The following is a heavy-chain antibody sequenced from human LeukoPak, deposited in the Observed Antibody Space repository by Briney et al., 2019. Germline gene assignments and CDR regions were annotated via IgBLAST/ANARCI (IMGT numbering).Heavy chain of an antibody. CDR1: GYTFTGYY. CDR2: INPNSGGT. Sequence: ASVKVSCKASGYTFTGYYMHWVRQAPGQGLEWMGWINPNSGGTNYAQKFQGRVTMTTDTSTSTAYMELRSLRSDDTAVYYCAREPGIGLDAEYFQHWGQGTLVTVSS. J-gene: IGHJ1*01. D-gene: IGHD1-26*01. V-gene: IGHV1-2*02. CDR3: AREPGIGLDAEYFQH.